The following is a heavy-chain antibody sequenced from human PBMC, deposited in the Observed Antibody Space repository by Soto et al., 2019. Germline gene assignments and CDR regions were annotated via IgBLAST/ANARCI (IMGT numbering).Heavy chain of an antibody. D-gene: IGHD3-3*01. J-gene: IGHJ4*02. Sequence: GGSLRLSCAASGFTFSSYAMSWVRQAPGKGLEWVSAISGSGGSTYYADSVKGRFTISRDNSKNTLYLQMNSLRAEDTAVYYCARRFWSGYYTYADYWGQGTLVTVSS. CDR1: GFTFSSYA. CDR3: ARRFWSGYYTYADY. CDR2: ISGSGGST. V-gene: IGHV3-23*01.